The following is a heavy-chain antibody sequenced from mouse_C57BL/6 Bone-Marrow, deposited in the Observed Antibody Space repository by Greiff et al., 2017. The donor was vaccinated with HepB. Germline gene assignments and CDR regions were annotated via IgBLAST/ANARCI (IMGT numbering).Heavy chain of an antibody. V-gene: IGHV1-81*01. CDR3: ARHPVTTVYAMEY. J-gene: IGHJ4*01. Sequence: VKLQESGAELARPGASVKLSCKASGYTFTSYGISWVKQRTGQGLEWIGEIYPRSGNTYYNEKFKGKATLTADKSSSTAYMELRSLTSEDSAVYFCARHPVTTVYAMEYWGQGTSVTVSS. CDR1: GYTFTSYG. D-gene: IGHD1-1*01. CDR2: IYPRSGNT.